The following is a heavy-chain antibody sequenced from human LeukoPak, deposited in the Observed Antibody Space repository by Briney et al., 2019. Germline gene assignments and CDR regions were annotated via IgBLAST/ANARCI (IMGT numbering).Heavy chain of an antibody. CDR3: ARGDSGWYSFDY. D-gene: IGHD6-19*01. V-gene: IGHV1-69*01. CDR2: IIPIFGTA. J-gene: IGHJ4*02. Sequence: SVKVSCKAAGGAFSSYAVSWVRQAPGQGLEWMGGIIPIFGTANYAQKFQGRVTITADECTSTAYMELSSLRSEDTAVYYCARGDSGWYSFDYWGQGTLVTVSS. CDR1: GGAFSSYA.